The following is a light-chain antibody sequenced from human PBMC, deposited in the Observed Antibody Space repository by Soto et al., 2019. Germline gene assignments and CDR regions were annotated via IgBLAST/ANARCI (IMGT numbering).Light chain of an antibody. J-gene: IGLJ1*01. V-gene: IGLV2-14*03. CDR1: SSDIGGYNF. Sequence: QSALTQPASVSGSPGQSITISCTGTSSDIGGYNFVSWYQQHPGKAPKLMISNISHRPSGVSDRFSGSKSGSTASLTISGLQAEDEAEYYCCSSRRGSTLAVFGTGTKLTVL. CDR2: NIS. CDR3: CSSRRGSTLAV.